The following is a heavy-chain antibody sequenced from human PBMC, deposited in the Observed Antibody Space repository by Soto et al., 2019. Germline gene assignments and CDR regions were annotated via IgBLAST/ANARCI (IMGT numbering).Heavy chain of an antibody. J-gene: IGHJ4*02. V-gene: IGHV3-7*03. CDR3: ARSSAYYDFWSGYYTDY. Sequence: GGSLRLSCAASGFTFSSYWMSWVRQAPGKGLEWVANIKQDGSEKYYVDSGKARFTISRDNAKNPLYLQMNSLRAEDTAVYYCARSSAYYDFWSGYYTDYWGQGTLVTVSS. CDR2: IKQDGSEK. D-gene: IGHD3-3*01. CDR1: GFTFSSYW.